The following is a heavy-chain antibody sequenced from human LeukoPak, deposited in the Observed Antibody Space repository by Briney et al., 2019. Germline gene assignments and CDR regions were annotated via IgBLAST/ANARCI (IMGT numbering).Heavy chain of an antibody. CDR2: ISYDGSNK. D-gene: IGHD3-9*01. CDR3: ARGGSYYDILTGYYYY. J-gene: IGHJ4*02. V-gene: IGHV3-30-3*01. Sequence: GGSLRLSCAASGFTFSSYAMHWVRQAPGKGLEWVAVISYDGSNKYYADSVKGRFTISRDNSKNTLYLQMNSLRAEDTAVYYCARGGSYYDILTGYYYYWGQGTLVTVSS. CDR1: GFTFSSYA.